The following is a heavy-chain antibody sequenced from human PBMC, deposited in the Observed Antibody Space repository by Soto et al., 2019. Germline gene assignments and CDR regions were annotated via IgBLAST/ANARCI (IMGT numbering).Heavy chain of an antibody. CDR1: GFTFSSYA. V-gene: IGHV3-64*01. CDR2: ISSNGGST. Sequence: GGALRLSCAASGFTFSSYAMHWVRQAPGKGLEYVSAISSNGGSTYYANSVKGRFTISRDNSKNTLYLQMGSLRAEDMAVYYCARALGYAFDIWGQGTMVTVSS. D-gene: IGHD7-27*01. CDR3: ARALGYAFDI. J-gene: IGHJ3*02.